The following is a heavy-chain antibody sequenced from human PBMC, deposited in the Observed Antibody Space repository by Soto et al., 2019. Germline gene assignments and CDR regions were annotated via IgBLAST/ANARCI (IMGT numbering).Heavy chain of an antibody. CDR3: AKVGFDRAGIPYYYYYGMDV. Sequence: PGGSLRLSCAASGFTFSSYAMSWVRQAPGKGLEWVSAISGSGGSTYYADSVKGRFTISRDNSKNTLYLQMNSLRAEDTAVYYCAKVGFDRAGIPYYYYYGMDVWGQGTTVTVSS. D-gene: IGHD1-1*01. CDR2: ISGSGGST. J-gene: IGHJ6*02. CDR1: GFTFSSYA. V-gene: IGHV3-23*01.